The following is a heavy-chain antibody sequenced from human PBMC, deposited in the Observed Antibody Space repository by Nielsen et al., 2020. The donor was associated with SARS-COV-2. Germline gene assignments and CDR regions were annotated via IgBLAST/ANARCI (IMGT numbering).Heavy chain of an antibody. CDR2: IYYSGST. D-gene: IGHD3-10*01. J-gene: IGHJ5*02. Sequence: WIRQPPGKGLEWIGYIYYSGSTNYNPSLKSRVTISVDTSKNQFSLKLSSVTAADTAVYYCARGARKGWFGGWFDPWGQGTLVTVSS. V-gene: IGHV4-59*01. CDR3: ARGARKGWFGGWFDP.